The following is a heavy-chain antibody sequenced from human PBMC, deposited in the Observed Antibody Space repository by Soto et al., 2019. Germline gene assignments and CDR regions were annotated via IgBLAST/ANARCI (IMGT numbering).Heavy chain of an antibody. D-gene: IGHD3-3*01. CDR3: ARVYTIFGVVIIPNWFDP. CDR2: IYYSGST. Sequence: TSETLSLTCTVSGGSISSYYWSWIRQPPGKGLEWIGYIYYSGSTNYNPSLKSRVTISVDTSKNQFSLKLSSVTAADTAVYYCARVYTIFGVVIIPNWFDPWGQGTLVTVSS. J-gene: IGHJ5*02. V-gene: IGHV4-59*01. CDR1: GGSISSYY.